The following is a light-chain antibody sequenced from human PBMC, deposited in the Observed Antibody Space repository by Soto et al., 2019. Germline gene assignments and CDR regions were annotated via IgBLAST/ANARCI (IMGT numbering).Light chain of an antibody. J-gene: IGKJ4*01. CDR3: QQYYSTPPT. V-gene: IGKV4-1*01. CDR2: WAS. CDR1: QSVLYSSNNKNY. Sequence: DIVMTQSPDSLAVSLGERATINCKSSQSVLYSSNNKNYLAWYQQKPGQPPKLLIYWASTRESGVPDRFSGSGSGTDFTLTISSLQAEDVAVYYFQQYYSTPPTFGGGTKVXIK.